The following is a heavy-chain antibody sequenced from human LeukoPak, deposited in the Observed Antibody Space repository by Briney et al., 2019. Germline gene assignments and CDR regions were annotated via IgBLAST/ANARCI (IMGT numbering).Heavy chain of an antibody. V-gene: IGHV3-30*02. Sequence: PGGSLRLSCAASGFTFSSYGMHWVRHAPGKGLEWVAFIHFDGSTKYSGDSVKGRFTISRDNSKNTLYLQMNSLRPEDTAVYYCAKDQCTRTSCDGYPGYWGQGSLVTVSS. J-gene: IGHJ4*02. D-gene: IGHD2-2*01. CDR3: AKDQCTRTSCDGYPGY. CDR1: GFTFSSYG. CDR2: IHFDGSTK.